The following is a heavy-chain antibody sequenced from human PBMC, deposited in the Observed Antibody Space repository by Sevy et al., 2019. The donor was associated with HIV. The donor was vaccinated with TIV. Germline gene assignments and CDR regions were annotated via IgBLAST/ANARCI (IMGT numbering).Heavy chain of an antibody. CDR1: GGSISSGAYS. CDR2: IFHTGST. J-gene: IGHJ4*02. Sequence: SETLSLTCTVSGGSISSGAYSWNWIRQPPGKGLAWIGYIFHTGSTYYNPSLQSRVTVSVDRSKNQFSLKMTSVTAADTAVYYCVRDGGTVTTPGYFDYWGQGTLVTVSS. V-gene: IGHV4-30-2*01. D-gene: IGHD4-17*01. CDR3: VRDGGTVTTPGYFDY.